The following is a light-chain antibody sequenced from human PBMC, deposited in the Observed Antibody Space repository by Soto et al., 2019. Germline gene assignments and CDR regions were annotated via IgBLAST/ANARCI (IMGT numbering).Light chain of an antibody. CDR1: QSVSSSY. CDR2: GAS. Sequence: ETVLTQSPGTLSLSPGERATLSCRASQSVSSSYLAWYQQKPGQAPRLLIYGASSRATGIPDRFSGSGSGTDFTLTISRLEPEDFAVYYCQQYGSSPPELTFGGGTKVDIK. CDR3: QQYGSSPPELT. J-gene: IGKJ4*01. V-gene: IGKV3-20*01.